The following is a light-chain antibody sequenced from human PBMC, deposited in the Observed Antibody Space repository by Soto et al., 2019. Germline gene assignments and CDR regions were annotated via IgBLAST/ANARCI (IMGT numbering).Light chain of an antibody. CDR3: QQSYSTLT. V-gene: IGKV1-39*01. Sequence: DIQMTQSPTSLSASVGDRVTITCRASQSINSYLNWYQQKPGKAPKLLIYAASSLQSGVPSRFTGSGSGTDFTLTISSLQPEDFATYYCQQSYSTLTFGGGTKVEIK. CDR2: AAS. J-gene: IGKJ4*01. CDR1: QSINSY.